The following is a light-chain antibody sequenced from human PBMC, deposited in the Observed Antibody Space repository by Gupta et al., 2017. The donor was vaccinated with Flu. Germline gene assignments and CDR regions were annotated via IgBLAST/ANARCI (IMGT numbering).Light chain of an antibody. CDR3: MQAIQTPPT. CDR1: QSLLQTNGHNY. Sequence: EIVMTQSPLSLPVTPGEPASISCRSSQSLLQTNGHNYLDWYLRRPGQSPQLLIYLGSNRASGVPDRFSGSGSGTDFTLQISRVEAEDVGVYYCMQAIQTPPTFGQGTKVEIK. J-gene: IGKJ1*01. CDR2: LGS. V-gene: IGKV2-28*01.